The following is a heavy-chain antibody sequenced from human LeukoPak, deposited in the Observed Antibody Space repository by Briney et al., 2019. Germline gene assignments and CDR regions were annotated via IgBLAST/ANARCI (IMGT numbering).Heavy chain of an antibody. D-gene: IGHD3-16*01. CDR1: GYTFTSYG. J-gene: IGHJ4*02. CDR2: ISAYNGNT. CDR3: ARGGAYRTYFDY. V-gene: IGHV1-18*01. Sequence: GSVSVSCTASGYTFTSYGISWVRQAPGQGLEGMGWISAYNGNTNYAQKLQGRVTMTTDTSTNTAYMELRSLRSDDTAVYYCARGGAYRTYFDYWGQGSLVTVSS.